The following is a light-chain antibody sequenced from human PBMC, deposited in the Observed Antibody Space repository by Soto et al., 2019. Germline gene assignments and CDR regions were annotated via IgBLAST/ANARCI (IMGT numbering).Light chain of an antibody. CDR2: KAS. Sequence: DIQMTQSPSTLSGSVGDRVTITCRASQTISSWSASYQQKPGKAPKLLIYKASTLKSVVPSRFSGSGSGTEFTLTISSLQPDDFANYYCQHYNSYSEAFGQGTKVEL. CDR1: QTISSW. J-gene: IGKJ1*01. V-gene: IGKV1-5*03. CDR3: QHYNSYSEA.